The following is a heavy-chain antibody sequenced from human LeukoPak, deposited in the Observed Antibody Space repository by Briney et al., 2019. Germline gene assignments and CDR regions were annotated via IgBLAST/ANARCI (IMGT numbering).Heavy chain of an antibody. CDR3: AKDVYSSGWCDY. V-gene: IGHV3-9*01. D-gene: IGHD6-19*01. Sequence: GRSLRLSCAASGFTFDDYAMHWVRHAPGKGLEWVSGISWNSGSIGYADSVKGRFTISRDNAKNSLYLQMNSLRAEDTAVYYCAKDVYSSGWCDYWGQGTLVTVSS. J-gene: IGHJ4*02. CDR1: GFTFDDYA. CDR2: ISWNSGSI.